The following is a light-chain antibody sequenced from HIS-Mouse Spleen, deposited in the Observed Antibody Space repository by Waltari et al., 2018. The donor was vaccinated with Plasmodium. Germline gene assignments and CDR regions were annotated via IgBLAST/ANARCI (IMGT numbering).Light chain of an antibody. J-gene: IGLJ3*02. CDR1: SSDVGSYNL. CDR2: EGS. V-gene: IGLV2-23*01. CDR3: CSYAGSSTWV. Sequence: QSALTQPASVSGSPGQSITISCTGTSSDVGSYNLVSWYQQQPGKAPKLMIYEGSKRPSGVSNRFSGSKSGNPASRTISGLQAEDEADYSCCSYAGSSTWVFGGGTKLTVL.